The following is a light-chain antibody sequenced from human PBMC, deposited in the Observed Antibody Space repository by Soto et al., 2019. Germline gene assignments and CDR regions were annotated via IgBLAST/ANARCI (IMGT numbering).Light chain of an antibody. J-gene: IGKJ1*01. V-gene: IGKV1-39*01. Sequence: DIQMTQSPSTLSASVGDIVTITCRASQSIYFYLNWYQQKPGKAHKLLIYAASSLQSGVPSRFSGSRSGTDFTLNISSLQPEDFATYYCQQSYGTPRTFGKGTKGDIK. CDR1: QSIYFY. CDR2: AAS. CDR3: QQSYGTPRT.